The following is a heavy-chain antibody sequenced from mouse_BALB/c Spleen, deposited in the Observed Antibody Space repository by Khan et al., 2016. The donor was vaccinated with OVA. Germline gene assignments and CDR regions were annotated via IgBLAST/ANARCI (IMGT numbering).Heavy chain of an antibody. J-gene: IGHJ3*01. CDR1: GYTFTNYV. D-gene: IGHD4-1*01. CDR3: AREASSWDFSFPY. Sequence: VQLQQSGPELVEPGASVKMSCKASGYTFTNYVMHWVKQKPGQGLEWIDYINPYNAGTRYNEKFKDKATLTSDISSTTAYMEVSSLTSEDSAVYYCAREASSWDFSFPYWGQGTLVTVSA. V-gene: IGHV1S136*01. CDR2: INPYNAGT.